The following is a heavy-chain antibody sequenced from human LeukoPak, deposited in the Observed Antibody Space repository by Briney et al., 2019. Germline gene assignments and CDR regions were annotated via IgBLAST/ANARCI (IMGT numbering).Heavy chain of an antibody. CDR2: ISYDGSNK. J-gene: IGHJ4*02. Sequence: GRSLRLSCAASGFTFSSYAMHWVRQAPGKGLEWVAVISYDGSNKYYADSVKGRFTISRDNSKNTLYLQMNSLRAEDTAVYYCARSLDLGFDYWGQGTLVTVSS. CDR3: ARSLDLGFDY. D-gene: IGHD1-1*01. CDR1: GFTFSSYA. V-gene: IGHV3-30-3*01.